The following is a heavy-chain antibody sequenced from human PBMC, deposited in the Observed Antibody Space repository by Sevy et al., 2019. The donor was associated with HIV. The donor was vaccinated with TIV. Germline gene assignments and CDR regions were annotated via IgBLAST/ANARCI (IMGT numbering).Heavy chain of an antibody. V-gene: IGHV4-34*01. CDR3: ARGPKPLRSDYGDYRGVSYFFDS. J-gene: IGHJ4*02. CDR1: GESFSNYY. D-gene: IGHD4-17*01. Sequence: SETLSLTCAVYGESFSNYYWSWIRLSPGKGLESIGEIDHSGRNAYNPSLKSRVTMSVETSKNPFSLKLTSVTAADTAVYYCARGPKPLRSDYGDYRGVSYFFDSWGPGTLVTASS. CDR2: IDHSGRN.